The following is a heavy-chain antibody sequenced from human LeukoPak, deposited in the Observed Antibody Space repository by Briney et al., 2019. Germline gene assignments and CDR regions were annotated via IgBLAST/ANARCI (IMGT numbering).Heavy chain of an antibody. V-gene: IGHV3-33*01. Sequence: PGGSLRLSCAASGFTFSSYGMHWVRQAPGKGLEWVAVIWYDGSNKYYADSVKGRFTISRDNSKNTLYLQMNSLRAEDTAVYYCARDGLAVPGPNWFDPWGQGTLVTVSS. CDR1: GFTFSSYG. CDR3: ARDGLAVPGPNWFDP. J-gene: IGHJ5*02. CDR2: IWYDGSNK. D-gene: IGHD6-13*01.